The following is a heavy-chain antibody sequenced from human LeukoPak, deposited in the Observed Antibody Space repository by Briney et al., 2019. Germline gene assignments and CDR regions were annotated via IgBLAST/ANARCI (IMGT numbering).Heavy chain of an antibody. J-gene: IGHJ4*02. CDR2: ISYDESNK. CDR1: GFTFSSYA. D-gene: IGHD3-22*01. V-gene: IGHV3-30-3*01. Sequence: PGGSLRLSCAASGFTFSSYAMHWVRQAPGKGLEWVALISYDESNKYYADSVKGRFTISRDYSKNTLYLQMNSLRAEDMAVYYCARDGRDYYDSSAYQGSFVYWGQGTLVAVSS. CDR3: ARDGRDYYDSSAYQGSFVY.